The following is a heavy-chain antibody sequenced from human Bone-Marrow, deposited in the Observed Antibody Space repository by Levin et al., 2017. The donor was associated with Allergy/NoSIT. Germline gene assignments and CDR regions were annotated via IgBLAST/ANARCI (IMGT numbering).Heavy chain of an antibody. CDR3: AKQPAVYCSGGSCYSDY. CDR2: ISGGGDAT. CDR1: GFTFSSYA. J-gene: IGHJ4*02. D-gene: IGHD2-15*01. Sequence: ETLSLTCAASGFTFSSYAMTWVRQAPVKGLEWVSAISGGGDATSYADSVKGRFTMSRDNSKNMVFLQMNSLRAEDSAVYYCAKQPAVYCSGGSCYSDYWGQGTLVTVSS. V-gene: IGHV3-23*01.